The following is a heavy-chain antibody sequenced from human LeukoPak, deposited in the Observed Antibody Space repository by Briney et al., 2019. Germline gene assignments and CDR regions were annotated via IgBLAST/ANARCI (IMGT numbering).Heavy chain of an antibody. CDR1: GGSISSNNYY. V-gene: IGHV4-39*07. J-gene: IGHJ4*02. CDR3: ARGSIALPAAPFDY. Sequence: PSETLSLTCTVSGGSISSNNYYWSWIRQPPGKGPEWIGEINHRGSTTYNPSLKSRLTISVDTSKTEFSLKLSSVTAADTAVYYCARGSIALPAAPFDYWGRGTLVTVSS. D-gene: IGHD2-2*01. CDR2: INHRGST.